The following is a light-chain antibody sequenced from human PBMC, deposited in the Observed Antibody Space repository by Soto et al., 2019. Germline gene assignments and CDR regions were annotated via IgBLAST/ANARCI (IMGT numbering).Light chain of an antibody. Sequence: DIVMTQSPDSLAVSLGERATINCKSSQSVLYSSNNKNYLAWYQQKPGQPPKLLIYWASTRESGVPDRFSGGGSGTDFTLTISSLQAEDVAVYYCQQYYSTPGFGPGTKVDIK. CDR1: QSVLYSSNNKNY. CDR3: QQYYSTPG. CDR2: WAS. J-gene: IGKJ3*01. V-gene: IGKV4-1*01.